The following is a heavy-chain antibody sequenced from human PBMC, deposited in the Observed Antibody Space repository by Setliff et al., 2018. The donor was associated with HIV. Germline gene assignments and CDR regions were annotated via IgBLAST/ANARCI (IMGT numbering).Heavy chain of an antibody. CDR1: GFTFSDYY. J-gene: IGHJ4*02. V-gene: IGHV3-11*06. D-gene: IGHD1-1*01. CDR3: VSEIASVSPGHY. Sequence: GGSLRLSCAASGFTFSDYYMNWIRQAPGKGPECVSHISTSSSGRYTYYADSVKGRFTISRDDSKNTLSLQMNILGAEDTAVYYCVSEIASVSPGHYWGQGTLVTVSS. CDR2: ISTSSSGRYT.